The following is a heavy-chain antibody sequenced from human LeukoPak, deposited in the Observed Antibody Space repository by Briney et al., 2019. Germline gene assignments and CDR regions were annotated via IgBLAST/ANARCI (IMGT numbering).Heavy chain of an antibody. D-gene: IGHD2-15*01. J-gene: IGHJ6*02. CDR2: IYYSGST. Sequence: SETLSLTCSVSGGSVRSDMSHWSWIRQPPGKGLEWIGYIYYSGSTNYNPSLKSRVTISVDTSKNQFSLKLSSVTAADTAVYYCAREKRYCSGGGCFYGMDVWGQGTTVTVSS. CDR1: GGSVRSDMSH. CDR3: AREKRYCSGGGCFYGMDV. V-gene: IGHV4-61*01.